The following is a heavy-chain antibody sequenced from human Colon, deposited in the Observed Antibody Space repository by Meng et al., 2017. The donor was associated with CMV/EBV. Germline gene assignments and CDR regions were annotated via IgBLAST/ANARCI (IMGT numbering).Heavy chain of an antibody. V-gene: IGHV3-21*06. CDR3: ARPLSPRSAYSALLAF. Sequence: GGSLKISCAASGFVFSSYGMSWVRQAPGKGLEWVSSITTANAYISYAESVKGRFTISRDDAKSSLFLQMDSLRVDDTAVYYCARPLSPRSAYSALLAFWGQGTLVTVSS. CDR2: ITTANAYI. D-gene: IGHD2-15*01. J-gene: IGHJ4*02. CDR1: GFVFSSYG.